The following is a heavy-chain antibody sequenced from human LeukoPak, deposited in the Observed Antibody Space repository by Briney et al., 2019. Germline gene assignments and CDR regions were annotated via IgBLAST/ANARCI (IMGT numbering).Heavy chain of an antibody. D-gene: IGHD3-10*01. Sequence: ASVKVSCKASGYTFTSYDINWVRQATGQGLEWMGWMNPNSGNTGYAQKFQGRVTITRNTSISTAYMELSSLRSEDTAVYYCARVFSGRKRSGSYPPFDYWGQGTLVTVSS. CDR1: GYTFTSYD. J-gene: IGHJ4*02. CDR3: ARVFSGRKRSGSYPPFDY. V-gene: IGHV1-8*03. CDR2: MNPNSGNT.